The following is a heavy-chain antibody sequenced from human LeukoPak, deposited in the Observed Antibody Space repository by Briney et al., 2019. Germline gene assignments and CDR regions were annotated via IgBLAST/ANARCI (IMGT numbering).Heavy chain of an antibody. D-gene: IGHD3-10*01. CDR2: IRSKAYGGTT. J-gene: IGHJ4*02. CDR3: TREYDVEAGSTYYFDY. CDR1: GFTFGDYA. Sequence: PGGSLRLSCTASGFTFGDYAMSWFRQAPGKGLEWVGFIRSKAYGGTTEYAASVKGRFTTSRDDSKSIAYLQMNSLKTEDTAVYYCTREYDVEAGSTYYFDYWGQGTLVTVSS. V-gene: IGHV3-49*03.